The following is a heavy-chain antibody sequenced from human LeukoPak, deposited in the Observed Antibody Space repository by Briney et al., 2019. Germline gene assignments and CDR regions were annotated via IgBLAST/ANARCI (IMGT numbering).Heavy chain of an antibody. J-gene: IGHJ4*02. Sequence: SETLSLTCTVSGGSISSYYWSWIRQPPGKGLEWIGYIYYSGSTNYNPSLKSRVTISVDTSKNQFSLKLSSVTAADTAVYYCARVGFDYGSGSEFDYWGQETLVTVSS. CDR2: IYYSGST. CDR1: GGSISSYY. CDR3: ARVGFDYGSGSEFDY. D-gene: IGHD3-10*01. V-gene: IGHV4-59*01.